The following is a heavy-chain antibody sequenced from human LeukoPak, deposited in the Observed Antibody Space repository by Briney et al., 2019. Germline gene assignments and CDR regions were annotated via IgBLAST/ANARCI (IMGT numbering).Heavy chain of an antibody. CDR1: GGSISSYY. CDR3: ARDFGDSFFQH. J-gene: IGHJ1*01. D-gene: IGHD4-17*01. CDR2: IYYSGST. V-gene: IGHV4-59*05. Sequence: PSETLSLTCTVSGGSISSYYWSWIRQPPGKGLEWIGSIYYSGSTHYNPSLKSRVTTSVDTSKNQFSLKLSSVTAADTAVYYCARDFGDSFFQHWGQGTLVTVSS.